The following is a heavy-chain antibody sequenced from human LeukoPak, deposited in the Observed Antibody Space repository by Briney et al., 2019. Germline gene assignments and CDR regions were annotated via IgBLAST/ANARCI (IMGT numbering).Heavy chain of an antibody. CDR3: AKDEGYCSGGSCYRTDY. D-gene: IGHD2-15*01. CDR2: ISSSGSYI. Sequence: GGSLRLSCAASGFTFSSYSMNWVRQAPGKGLEWVSSISSSGSYIYYADSVKGRFTFSRDNAKNSLYVQMNSLRAEDTAVYYCAKDEGYCSGGSCYRTDYWGQGTLVTVSS. J-gene: IGHJ4*02. CDR1: GFTFSSYS. V-gene: IGHV3-21*01.